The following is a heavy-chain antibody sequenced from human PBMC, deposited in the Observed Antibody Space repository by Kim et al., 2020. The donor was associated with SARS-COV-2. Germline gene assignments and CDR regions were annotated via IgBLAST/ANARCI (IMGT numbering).Heavy chain of an antibody. Sequence: GGSLRLSCAASGFTFSSYSMNWVRQAPGKGLEWVSYISSSSSTIYYADSVKGRFTISRDNAKNSLYLQMNSLRDEDTAVYYCARDQPPLGYLGYYYYGMDVWGQGTTATVSS. CDR1: GFTFSSYS. CDR2: ISSSSSTI. CDR3: ARDQPPLGYLGYYYYGMDV. V-gene: IGHV3-48*02. D-gene: IGHD1-1*01. J-gene: IGHJ6*02.